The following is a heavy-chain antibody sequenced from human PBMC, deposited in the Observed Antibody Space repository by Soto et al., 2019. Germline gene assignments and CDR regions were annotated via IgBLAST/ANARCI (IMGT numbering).Heavy chain of an antibody. CDR1: GFAFSTYA. V-gene: IGHV3-23*01. Sequence: EVQLLESGGGLVQPGGSLRLSCAASGFAFSTYAMTWVRQAPGMGLEWVSTSGSGGSTYYADSVKGRFTISRDNSKNTLYLQVSSLRADDTAVYYCAKLSARDYGDQMDSWGQGTLVTVSS. D-gene: IGHD4-17*01. CDR2: SGSGGST. CDR3: AKLSARDYGDQMDS. J-gene: IGHJ4*02.